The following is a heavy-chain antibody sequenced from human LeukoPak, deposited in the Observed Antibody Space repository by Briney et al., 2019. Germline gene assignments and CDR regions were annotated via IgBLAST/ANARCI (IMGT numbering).Heavy chain of an antibody. CDR1: RGSISSSGYY. V-gene: IGHV4-39*01. Sequence: SETLSLTCTLSRGSISSSGYYWGWIRQPPGKGLEWIGSIYYSGSTYYNPSLNSRVTISVDTSKNQFSLKLSSVTAADTAMYFCARQGYADFSSRPFDYWGQGTLVTVSS. J-gene: IGHJ4*02. CDR3: ARQGYADFSSRPFDY. D-gene: IGHD4-17*01. CDR2: IYYSGST.